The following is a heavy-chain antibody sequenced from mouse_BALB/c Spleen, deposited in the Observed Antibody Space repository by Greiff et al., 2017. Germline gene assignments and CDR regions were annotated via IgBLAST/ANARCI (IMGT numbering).Heavy chain of an antibody. J-gene: IGHJ4*01. CDR3: ASLDYDAMDY. V-gene: IGHV1S135*01. Sequence: SYNQKFKGKATLTVDKSSSTAFMHLNSLTSEDSAVYYCASLDYDAMDYWGQGTSVTVSS.